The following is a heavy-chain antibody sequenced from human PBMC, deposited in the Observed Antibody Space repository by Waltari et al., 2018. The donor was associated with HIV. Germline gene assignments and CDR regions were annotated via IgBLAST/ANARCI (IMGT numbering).Heavy chain of an antibody. V-gene: IGHV3-74*03. Sequence: EVQLVASGGGLVQPGGSLRLSCAASGFTFSSYWRHWVRQAPGMGWRWVSGVNGDGTSTTYADSVKGRFTISRDNAKNTLYLKMNSRRAEDTALYYCVRGINRPYRIIAAVRLSYNWFDPWGQGTLVTVSS. CDR3: VRGINRPYRIIAAVRLSYNWFDP. CDR1: GFTFSSYW. CDR2: VNGDGTST. D-gene: IGHD6-6*01. J-gene: IGHJ5*02.